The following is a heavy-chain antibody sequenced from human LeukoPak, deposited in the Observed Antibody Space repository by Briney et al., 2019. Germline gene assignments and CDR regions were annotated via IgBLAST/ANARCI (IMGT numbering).Heavy chain of an antibody. J-gene: IGHJ4*02. CDR2: IYYSGST. V-gene: IGHV4-59*01. Sequence: SEILSLTCTVSGDSFRSYYRSWIRQPPGKGLEWIGDIYYSGSTNYNPSLKSRVTMSIDTSRNQFSLKLNSLTTADTAVYYCARSLYLSSPDHWGQGALVTVSS. D-gene: IGHD6-6*01. CDR1: GDSFRSYY. CDR3: ARSLYLSSPDH.